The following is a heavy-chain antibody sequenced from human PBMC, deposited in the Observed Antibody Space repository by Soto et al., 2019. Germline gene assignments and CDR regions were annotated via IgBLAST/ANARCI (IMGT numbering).Heavy chain of an antibody. Sequence: QVQLVQSGAEAKKPGSSVKVSCKTSGGTFSSYAISWVRQAPGQGLEWMGGIVPLFRTTNYAQKFQGRVTITAETSTYTVYMELSVLRSGDTAVYYCARGGYSSTWSNLLDRSGLDVWGQGTTVTVSS. V-gene: IGHV1-69*06. CDR2: IVPLFRTT. J-gene: IGHJ6*02. CDR1: GGTFSSYA. D-gene: IGHD6-13*01. CDR3: ARGGYSSTWSNLLDRSGLDV.